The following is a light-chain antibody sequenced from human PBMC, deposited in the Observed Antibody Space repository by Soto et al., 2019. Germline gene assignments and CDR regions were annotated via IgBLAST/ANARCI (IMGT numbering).Light chain of an antibody. J-gene: IGKJ2*01. CDR2: DVS. CDR1: HSVSSY. V-gene: IGKV3-11*01. CDR3: QQRNSRYT. Sequence: EIVLTQSPATLSLSPGDRATLSCRASHSVSSYLAWYQQRPGQAPRLLIYDVSKRATGIPARFSGSGSGTDFNLTISRLEPEDFAVYYCQQRNSRYTFGPGTKLEIK.